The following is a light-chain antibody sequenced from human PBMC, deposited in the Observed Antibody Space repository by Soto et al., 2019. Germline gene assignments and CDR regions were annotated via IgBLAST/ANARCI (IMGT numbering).Light chain of an antibody. J-gene: IGKJ5*01. CDR2: DAS. CDR1: QTISSY. V-gene: IGKV3-15*01. CDR3: QQYDNWLQR. Sequence: IEITQSPATLSFPPRERATLSCRASQTISSYLLWYQQKPGQAPRLLIYDASTRATGIPARFSGSGSGTEFTLTISSLQAEDCAVYYCQQYDNWLQRFGQGTRLEI.